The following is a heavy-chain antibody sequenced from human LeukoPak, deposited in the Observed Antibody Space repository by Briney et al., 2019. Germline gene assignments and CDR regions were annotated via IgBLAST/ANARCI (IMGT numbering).Heavy chain of an antibody. V-gene: IGHV3-23*01. CDR1: GFTFRSYA. CDR2: ISDSGGST. D-gene: IGHD2-2*01. J-gene: IGHJ4*02. CDR3: AKGYCSSTSCSPDY. Sequence: VGSLRLSCAASGFTFRSYAMTWVRQAPGKGLEWVSAISDSGGSTYYADSVKGRFTISRDNSMNTLYLQMNSLRAEDTAVYYCAKGYCSSTSCSPDYWGQGTLVTVSS.